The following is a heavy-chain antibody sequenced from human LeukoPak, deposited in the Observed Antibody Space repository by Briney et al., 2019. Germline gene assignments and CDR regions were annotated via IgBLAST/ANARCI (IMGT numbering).Heavy chain of an antibody. CDR2: IYHSGST. D-gene: IGHD5-18*01. Sequence: SETLSLTCTVSGYSISSGYYWGWIRQPPGKGLERIGSIYHSGSTYYNPSLKSRVTISVDTSKNQFSLKLSSVTAADTAVYYCARVGYSYGDPGYYYYYMNVWGKGTTVTISS. CDR3: ARVGYSYGDPGYYYYYMNV. CDR1: GYSISSGYY. V-gene: IGHV4-38-2*02. J-gene: IGHJ6*03.